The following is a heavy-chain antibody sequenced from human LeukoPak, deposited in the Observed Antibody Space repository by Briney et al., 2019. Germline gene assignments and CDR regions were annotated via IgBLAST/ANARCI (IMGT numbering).Heavy chain of an antibody. D-gene: IGHD1-1*01. CDR1: GFTLSSKW. J-gene: IGHJ6*04. CDR2: IKKEGREK. CDR3: ARDLGLNDDYYYYGMDV. V-gene: IGHV3-7*03. Sequence: GGSLRLSCAAAGFTLSSKWMRWDRQAQRKGMEWVAKIKKEGREKKYVDSVEGRLTIGRDKAENSTYLQVNSLRAEDTAVYYCARDLGLNDDYYYYGMDVWGKGTTVTVSS.